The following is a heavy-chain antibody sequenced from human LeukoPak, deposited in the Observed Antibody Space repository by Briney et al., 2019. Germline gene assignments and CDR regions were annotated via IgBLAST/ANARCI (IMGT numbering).Heavy chain of an antibody. D-gene: IGHD2-2*03. Sequence: GGSLRLSCVASGFSFSDYYMSWIRQAPGKGLEWVSYISESGYTIYYADSVKGRFTISRDNAKNSLYLQMNSLRAEDTGVYYCAKDRIGYCSSASCPYDYWGQGTLVTVSS. J-gene: IGHJ4*02. V-gene: IGHV3-11*04. CDR2: ISESGYTI. CDR1: GFSFSDYY. CDR3: AKDRIGYCSSASCPYDY.